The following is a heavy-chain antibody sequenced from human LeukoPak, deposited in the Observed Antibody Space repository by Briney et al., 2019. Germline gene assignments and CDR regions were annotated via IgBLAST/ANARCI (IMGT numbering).Heavy chain of an antibody. J-gene: IGHJ4*02. CDR2: IYTSGST. V-gene: IGHV4-4*07. D-gene: IGHD2-15*01. CDR1: GGSISSYY. Sequence: PETLSLTCTVSGGSISSYYWSWIRQPAGKGLEWIGRIYTSGSTNYNPSLKGRVTMSVDTSKNQFSLKLSCVTAADTAVYYCAGEGVVVVAATHYWGQGTLVTVSS. CDR3: AGEGVVVVAATHY.